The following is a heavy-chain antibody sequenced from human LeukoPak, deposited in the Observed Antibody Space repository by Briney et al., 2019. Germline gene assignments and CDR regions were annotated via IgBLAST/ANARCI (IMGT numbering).Heavy chain of an antibody. CDR2: INPNSGGT. CDR1: GYTFTGYY. J-gene: IGHJ6*02. V-gene: IGHV1-2*02. Sequence: ASVKVSCKASGYTFTGYYMHWVRQTPGQGLEWMGWINPNSGGTNYAQKFQGRVTMTRDTSISTAYMELSRLRSDDTAVYYCARTSLRYFDWLSQMAYYYGMDVWGQGTTVTGSS. CDR3: ARTSLRYFDWLSQMAYYYGMDV. D-gene: IGHD3-9*01.